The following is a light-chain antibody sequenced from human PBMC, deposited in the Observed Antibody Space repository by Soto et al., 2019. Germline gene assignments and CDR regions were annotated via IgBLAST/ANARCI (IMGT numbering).Light chain of an antibody. CDR1: SSSVGSNT. CDR3: AAWDDSLSGSVV. J-gene: IGLJ3*02. V-gene: IGLV1-44*01. Sequence: QSVLTQPPSASGTPGQRVTISCSGSSSSVGSNTVSWYHQLPGTAPKLLVFGINRRPSGVPDRFSGSTSGTSASLAISGLQSEDEGVYYCAAWDDSLSGSVVFGGGTQLTVL. CDR2: GIN.